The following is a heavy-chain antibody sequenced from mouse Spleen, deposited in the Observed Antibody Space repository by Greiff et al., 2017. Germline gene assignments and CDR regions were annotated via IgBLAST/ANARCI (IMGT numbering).Heavy chain of an antibody. Sequence: VQLVESGPGLVQPSQSLSITCTVSGFSLTSYGVHWVRQSPGKGLEWLGVIWSGGSTDYNAAFISRLSISKDNSKSQVFFKMNSLQADDTAIYYCARPGYYGSYWYFDVWGTGTTVTVSS. J-gene: IGHJ1*03. V-gene: IGHV2-2*01. CDR1: GFSLTSYG. CDR2: IWSGGST. D-gene: IGHD1-1*01. CDR3: ARPGYYGSYWYFDV.